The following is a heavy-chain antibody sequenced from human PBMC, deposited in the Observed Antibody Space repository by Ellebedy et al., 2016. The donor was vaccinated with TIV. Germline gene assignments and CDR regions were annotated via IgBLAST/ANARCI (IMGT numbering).Heavy chain of an antibody. J-gene: IGHJ4*02. CDR2: INSDGTTT. D-gene: IGHD2-21*02. CDR3: ACVGSGDPR. Sequence: GGSLRLSXAASGFSFSSYGFNWARQAPGKGLVWVSRINSDGTTTTYADSVEGRFTISRDNARNTLYLQMNSLRAEDTAVYYCACVGSGDPRWGQGTLVTVSS. V-gene: IGHV3-74*01. CDR1: GFSFSSYG.